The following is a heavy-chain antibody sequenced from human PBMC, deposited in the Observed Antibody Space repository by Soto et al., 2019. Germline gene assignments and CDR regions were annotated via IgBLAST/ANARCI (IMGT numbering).Heavy chain of an antibody. D-gene: IGHD3-22*01. J-gene: IGHJ4*02. CDR3: ARHGTGKNYYDSSGYYFAP. CDR2: IYYSGST. Sequence: QLQLQESGPGLVKPSETLSLTCTVSGGSISSSSYYWGWIRQPPGKGLEWIGSIYYSGSTYYNPSLKSRVNTSVDTSKHQFSLKLNSATDPDTAVYYCARHGTGKNYYDSSGYYFAPWGRGSLVTDSS. CDR1: GGSISSSSYY. V-gene: IGHV4-39*01.